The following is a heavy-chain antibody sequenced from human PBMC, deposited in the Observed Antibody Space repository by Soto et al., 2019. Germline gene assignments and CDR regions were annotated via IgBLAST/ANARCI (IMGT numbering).Heavy chain of an antibody. CDR3: ARDKITGLFDY. J-gene: IGHJ4*02. CDR1: GGSFSGYY. V-gene: IGHV4-34*01. D-gene: IGHD2-8*02. CDR2: INHSGST. Sequence: QVQLQQWGAGLLKPSETLSLTCAVYGGSFSGYYWTWIRQPPGTGLEWIGEINHSGSTNYNPSLKXRXTXSXXTSKNQVSLKLTSVTAADTAVYYCARDKITGLFDYWGQGTLVTVSS.